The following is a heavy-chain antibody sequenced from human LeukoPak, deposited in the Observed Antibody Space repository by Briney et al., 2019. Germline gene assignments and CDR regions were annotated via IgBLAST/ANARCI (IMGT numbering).Heavy chain of an antibody. D-gene: IGHD1-1*01. V-gene: IGHV3-13*04. CDR1: GFTFSDYD. J-gene: IGHJ4*02. Sequence: GRPLRLSCAASGFTFSDYDMHWVRQPTGKCLEWDSSIRTAGDKYYTGSVKGRFTISRENAKNFLYLQMNSLRAGDTAVYYCARVAKERVGGVYYFDYWGQGTLVTVSS. CDR3: ARVAKERVGGVYYFDY. CDR2: IRTAGDK.